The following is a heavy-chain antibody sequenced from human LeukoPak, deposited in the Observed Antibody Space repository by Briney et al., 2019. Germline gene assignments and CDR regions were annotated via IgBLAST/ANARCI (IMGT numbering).Heavy chain of an antibody. CDR3: ARDKWFGELEASYYYYYGMDV. CDR1: GGTFSSYA. D-gene: IGHD3-10*01. V-gene: IGHV1-69*13. CDR2: IIPIFGTA. J-gene: IGHJ6*02. Sequence: SVKVSCKASGGTFSSYAISWVRQAPGQGLEWMGGIIPIFGTANYAQKFQGRVTITADESTGTAYMELSSLRSEDTAVYYCARDKWFGELEASYYYYYGMDVWGQGTTVTVSS.